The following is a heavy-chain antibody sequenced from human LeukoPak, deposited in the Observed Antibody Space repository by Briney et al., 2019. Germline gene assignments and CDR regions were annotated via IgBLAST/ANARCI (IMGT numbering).Heavy chain of an antibody. CDR3: ARNSCPSGSCYDNRGYFDY. J-gene: IGHJ4*02. CDR1: GVSISSSNSY. V-gene: IGHV4-39*07. Sequence: SETLSLTCTVSGVSISSSNSYWGWIRQPPGKGLEWIGSIYHSGSTYYNPSLKSRVTISVDTSKNQFSLKLSSVTAADTAVYYCARNSCPSGSCYDNRGYFDYWGQGTLVTVSS. D-gene: IGHD2-15*01. CDR2: IYHSGST.